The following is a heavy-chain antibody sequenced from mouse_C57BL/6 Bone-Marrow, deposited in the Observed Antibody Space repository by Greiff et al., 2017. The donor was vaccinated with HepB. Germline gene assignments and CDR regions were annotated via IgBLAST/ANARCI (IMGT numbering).Heavy chain of an antibody. CDR3: ARWVYWYFDV. V-gene: IGHV1-64*01. Sequence: VQLQQPGAELVKPGASVKLSCKASGYTFTSSWMHWVKQRPGQGLEWIGMIHPNSGSTNYNEKFKSKATLTVDKSSSTAYLQLSSLTSEDSAVYFCARWVYWYFDVWGTGTTVTVSS. CDR2: IHPNSGST. J-gene: IGHJ1*03. CDR1: GYTFTSSW.